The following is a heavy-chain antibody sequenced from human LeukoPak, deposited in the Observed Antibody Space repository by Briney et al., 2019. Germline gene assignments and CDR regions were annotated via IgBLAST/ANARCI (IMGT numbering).Heavy chain of an antibody. J-gene: IGHJ5*02. CDR3: ATSGGISNWFDP. CDR2: IYYSGST. V-gene: IGHV4-59*12. Sequence: PSETLSLTCNVSGGSISSYYWSWIRQPPGKGLEWIGYIYYSGSTNYNPSLKSRVTISVDTSKNQFSLKLSSVTAADTAVYYCATSGGISNWFDPWGQGTLVTVSS. D-gene: IGHD3-16*01. CDR1: GGSISSYY.